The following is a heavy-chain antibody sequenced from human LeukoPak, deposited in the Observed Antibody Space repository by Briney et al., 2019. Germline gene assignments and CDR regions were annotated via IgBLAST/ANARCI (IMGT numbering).Heavy chain of an antibody. J-gene: IGHJ6*02. Sequence: PSETLSLTCTVSGGSISSYYWSWIRQPAGKGLEWIGRIYTSGSTNYNPSLRSRVTMSLDTSKNQFSLKLSSVTAADTAVYYCASYFDWSYYYGMDVWGQGTTVTVSS. V-gene: IGHV4-4*07. CDR1: GGSISSYY. CDR2: IYTSGST. CDR3: ASYFDWSYYYGMDV. D-gene: IGHD3-9*01.